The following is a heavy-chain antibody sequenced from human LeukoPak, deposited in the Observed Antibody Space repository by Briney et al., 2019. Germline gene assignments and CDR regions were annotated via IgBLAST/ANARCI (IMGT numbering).Heavy chain of an antibody. CDR3: ASTANYYGSGSYYKN. V-gene: IGHV4-59*01. D-gene: IGHD3-10*01. CDR2: IYYSGST. J-gene: IGHJ4*02. CDR1: GGSITSYY. Sequence: PSETLSLTCTVSGGSITSYYWSWIRQPPGKGLEWIGNIYYSGSTNYNPSLKSRVTISIDTSKNQFSLKLSSVTAADTVVYYCASTANYYGSGSYYKNWGQGTLVTVSS.